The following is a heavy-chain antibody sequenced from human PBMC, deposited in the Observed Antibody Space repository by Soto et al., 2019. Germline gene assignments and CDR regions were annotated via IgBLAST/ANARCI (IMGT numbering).Heavy chain of an antibody. CDR1: GGSVSSGTNY. J-gene: IGHJ4*02. D-gene: IGHD2-2*01. CDR2: IYYSGST. CDR3: AGENAWAFDY. V-gene: IGHV4-61*01. Sequence: QVQLQESGPGLVKPSETLSLTCTVSGGSVSSGTNYWSWIRQPPGKGLEWIGYIYYSGSTNSNPSLKSRVTISIDTTKNLCSLKLRSVTAADTAAYYSAGENAWAFDYWRQGALVTVPS.